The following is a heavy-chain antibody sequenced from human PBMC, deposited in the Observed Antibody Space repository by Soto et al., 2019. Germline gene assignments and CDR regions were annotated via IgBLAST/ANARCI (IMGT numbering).Heavy chain of an antibody. CDR3: ARGSVDTAMVDY. J-gene: IGHJ4*02. Sequence: EVQLVESGGGLVKPGGSLRLSCAASGFTFSRYNMNWVRQAPGKGLEWVSCISSSSSYMYYADSVKGRFTISRDNAKNSLHLQMNSLRAEDTAVYYCARGSVDTAMVDYWGQGTLVTVSS. D-gene: IGHD5-18*01. CDR2: ISSSSSYM. V-gene: IGHV3-21*01. CDR1: GFTFSRYN.